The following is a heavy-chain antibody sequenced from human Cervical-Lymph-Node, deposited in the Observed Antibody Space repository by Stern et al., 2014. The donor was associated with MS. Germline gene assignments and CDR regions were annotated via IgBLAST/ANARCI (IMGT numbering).Heavy chain of an antibody. CDR2: IYSGGGT. CDR3: SSDVGNYYYDKDV. Sequence: EVQLVESGGGLIQPGGSLRLSCAASGFTGRTNHVTWVRPAPGKGLECVSVIYSGGGTYYADSVKGRFTISRDNSKNTVYLQMNSLRVEDTAVYYCSSDVGNYYYDKDVWGQGTTVTVSS. CDR1: GFTGRTNH. J-gene: IGHJ6*02. V-gene: IGHV3-53*01.